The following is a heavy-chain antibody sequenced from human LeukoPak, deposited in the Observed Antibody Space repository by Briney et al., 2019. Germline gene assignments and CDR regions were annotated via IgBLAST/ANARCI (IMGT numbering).Heavy chain of an antibody. J-gene: IGHJ4*02. V-gene: IGHV3-66*01. CDR2: IYSGGTT. Sequence: GGSLRLSCAASGFTVSRNYMSWVRQAPGKGLEWVSVIYSGGTTYYADSVKGRFTISRDNSKNTLFLQMNSLRAEDTAVYYCAKVASGYDGSSYNDYWGQGSLVTVSS. CDR1: GFTVSRNY. CDR3: AKVASGYDGSSYNDY. D-gene: IGHD3-22*01.